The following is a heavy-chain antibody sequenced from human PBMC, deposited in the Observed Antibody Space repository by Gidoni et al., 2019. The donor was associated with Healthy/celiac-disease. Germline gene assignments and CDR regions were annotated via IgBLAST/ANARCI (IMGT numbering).Heavy chain of an antibody. Sequence: EVQLVESGGGLVKPGGSLRLSCAASGFTFSSYSMNWVRQAPGKGLEWVSSISSSSSYIYYADSVKGRFTISRDNAKNSLYLQMNSLRAEDTAVYYCARDQAVVVVAAHYYYYGMDVWGQGTTVTVSS. CDR2: ISSSSSYI. D-gene: IGHD2-15*01. V-gene: IGHV3-21*01. CDR1: GFTFSSYS. J-gene: IGHJ6*02. CDR3: ARDQAVVVVAAHYYYYGMDV.